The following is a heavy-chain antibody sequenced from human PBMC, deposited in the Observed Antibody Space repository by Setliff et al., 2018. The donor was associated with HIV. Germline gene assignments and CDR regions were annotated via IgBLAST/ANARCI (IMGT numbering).Heavy chain of an antibody. J-gene: IGHJ4*02. CDR2: IYYSGST. Sequence: SETLSLTCTVSGGSISSGSHYWNWIRQPPGKGLEWIGYIYYSGSTNYNPSLKSRVTISADTFKNQFSLKLSSVTAADTAVYYCARIYDYGSYYFDYWGQGTLVTVSS. CDR1: GGSISSGSHY. CDR3: ARIYDYGSYYFDY. V-gene: IGHV4-61*01. D-gene: IGHD3-10*01.